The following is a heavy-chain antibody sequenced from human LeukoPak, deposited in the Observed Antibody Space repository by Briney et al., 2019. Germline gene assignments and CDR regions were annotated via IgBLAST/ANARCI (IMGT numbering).Heavy chain of an antibody. Sequence: SETLSLTCTVSGGSISSYYWSWIRQPAGTALEWIGRIYTSGTITYNPSLKSRVTMSVDTSKNQLSLKLRSVTAAGTAVYYCARLYGNYQNYFDYWGQGTLVTVSS. V-gene: IGHV4-4*07. CDR3: ARLYGNYQNYFDY. J-gene: IGHJ4*02. D-gene: IGHD1-7*01. CDR2: IYTSGTI. CDR1: GGSISSYY.